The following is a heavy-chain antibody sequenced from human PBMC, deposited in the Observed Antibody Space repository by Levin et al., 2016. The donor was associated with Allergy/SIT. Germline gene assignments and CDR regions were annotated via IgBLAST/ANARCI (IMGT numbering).Heavy chain of an antibody. CDR2: ISSSSSYI. J-gene: IGHJ4*02. Sequence: WIRQPPGKGLEWVSSISSSSSYIYYADSVKGRFTISRDNAKNSLYLQMNSLRAEDTAVYYCARGPYSSSWYYFDYWGQGTLVTVSS. V-gene: IGHV3-21*01. D-gene: IGHD6-13*01. CDR3: ARGPYSSSWYYFDY.